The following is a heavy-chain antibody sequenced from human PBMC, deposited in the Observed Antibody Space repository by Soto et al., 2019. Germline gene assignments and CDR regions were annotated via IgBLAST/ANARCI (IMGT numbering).Heavy chain of an antibody. CDR1: GFSLSTSGVG. J-gene: IGHJ5*02. D-gene: IGHD3-16*01. CDR3: AHSLYDYVWGTNWFDP. CDR2: IYWDDDK. V-gene: IGHV2-5*02. Sequence: QITLKESGPTLVKPTQTITLTCTFSGFSLSTSGVGVGWIRQPPGKALEWLALIYWDDDKRYSPSLKSRLTITKDTAKNQVVLTITNMDPVDPATYYCAHSLYDYVWGTNWFDPWGQGTLVTVSS.